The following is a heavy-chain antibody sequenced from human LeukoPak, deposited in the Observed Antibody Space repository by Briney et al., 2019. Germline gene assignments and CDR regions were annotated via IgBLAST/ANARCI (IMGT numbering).Heavy chain of an antibody. J-gene: IGHJ4*02. CDR1: GFTFSTYS. Sequence: GGSLRLSCAASGFTFSTYSMNWVRQAPGKGLEWVSYISSSSSTIYYADSVKGRFTISRDNAKNSLYLQMNSLRAEDTAVYYCARDWLSYYYDTRAYRGQGTLVTVSS. V-gene: IGHV3-48*04. CDR3: ARDWLSYYYDTRAY. D-gene: IGHD3-22*01. CDR2: ISSSSSTI.